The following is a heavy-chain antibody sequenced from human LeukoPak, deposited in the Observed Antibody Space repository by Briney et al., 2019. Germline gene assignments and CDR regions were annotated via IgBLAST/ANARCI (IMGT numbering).Heavy chain of an antibody. J-gene: IGHJ4*02. CDR2: IYSGGNT. Sequence: GGSLRLSCAASGFTVTSNYMSWVRQAPGKGLEWVSIIYSGGNTYYADSVKGRFTISRDNSRNTLYLQLNSLRAEDSAIYYCAKQLGYCSAGTCYFSYWGQGTLVTVSS. V-gene: IGHV3-53*01. CDR3: AKQLGYCSAGTCYFSY. D-gene: IGHD2-15*01. CDR1: GFTVTSNY.